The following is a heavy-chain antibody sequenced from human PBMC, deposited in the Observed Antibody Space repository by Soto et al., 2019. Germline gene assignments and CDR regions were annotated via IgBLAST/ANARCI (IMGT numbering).Heavy chain of an antibody. Sequence: ASVKVSCKASGGTFSSYAISWARQAPGQGLEWMGWINPNSGGTNYAQKFQGRVTMTRDTSISTAYMELSRLRSDDTAVYYCARDSTQIQLWLNVWGQGTTVTVSS. CDR2: INPNSGGT. D-gene: IGHD5-18*01. CDR3: ARDSTQIQLWLNV. V-gene: IGHV1-2*02. J-gene: IGHJ6*02. CDR1: GGTFSSYA.